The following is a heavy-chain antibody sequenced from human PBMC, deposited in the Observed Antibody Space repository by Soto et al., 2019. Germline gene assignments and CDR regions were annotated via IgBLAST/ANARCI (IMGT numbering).Heavy chain of an antibody. CDR3: ARGEVVALGY. CDR2: IYYSGST. CDR1: GGSVSSGSYY. J-gene: IGHJ4*02. V-gene: IGHV4-61*01. D-gene: IGHD2-15*01. Sequence: SETLSLTCTVSGGSVSSGSYYWSWIRQPPGKGLECIGYIYYSGSTNYNPSLKSRVTISVDTSKNQFSLKLSSVTAADTAVYYCARGEVVALGYWGQGTLVTVSS.